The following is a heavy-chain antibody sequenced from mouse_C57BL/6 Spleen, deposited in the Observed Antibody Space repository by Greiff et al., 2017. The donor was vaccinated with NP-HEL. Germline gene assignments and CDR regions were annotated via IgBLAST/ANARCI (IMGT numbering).Heavy chain of an antibody. CDR3: AKNHDGSSRYFDV. CDR1: GYTFTDSN. CDR2: INPNNGGT. V-gene: IGHV1-18*01. D-gene: IGHD1-1*01. Sequence: EVQLQQSGPELVKPGASVKIPCKASGYTFTDSNMDWVKQSHGKSLEWIGDINPNNGGTIYNQKFKGKATLTVDKSSSTAYMELRSLTSEDTAVYYCAKNHDGSSRYFDVWGTGTTVTVSS. J-gene: IGHJ1*03.